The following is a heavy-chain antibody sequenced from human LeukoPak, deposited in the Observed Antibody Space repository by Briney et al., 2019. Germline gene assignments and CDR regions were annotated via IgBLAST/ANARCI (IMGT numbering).Heavy chain of an antibody. J-gene: IGHJ4*02. CDR1: GFTFSSYG. D-gene: IGHD3-22*01. CDR2: IRYDGSNK. CDR3: ANAKYYYDSSGLDY. V-gene: IGHV3-30*02. Sequence: GSLRLSCAASGFTFSSYGMHWVRQAPGKGLEWVAFIRYDGSNKYYADSVKGRFTISKDNSKNTLYLQMNSLRAEDTAVYYCANAKYYYDSSGLDYWGQGTLVTVSS.